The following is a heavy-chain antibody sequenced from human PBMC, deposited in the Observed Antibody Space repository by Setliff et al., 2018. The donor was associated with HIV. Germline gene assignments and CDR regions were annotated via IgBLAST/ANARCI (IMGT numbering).Heavy chain of an antibody. CDR2: INHSGKT. CDR1: GGSFSGYY. J-gene: IGHJ5*02. D-gene: IGHD6-13*01. V-gene: IGHV4-34*01. CDR3: AREGGTGRSSWYGAYWYDP. Sequence: PSETLSLTCAVYGGSFSGYYWSWIRQAPGKGLEWIGEINHSGKTNYNRSLKSRVTISLDTSKNQFSLRLTSVTAADTAVYYCAREGGTGRSSWYGAYWYDPWGQGTLVTVSS.